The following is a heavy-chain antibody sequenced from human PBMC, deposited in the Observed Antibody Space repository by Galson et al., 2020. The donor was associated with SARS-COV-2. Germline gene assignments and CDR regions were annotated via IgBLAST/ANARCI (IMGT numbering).Heavy chain of an antibody. CDR2: FDPEDGET. D-gene: IGHD3-16*01. V-gene: IGHV1-24*01. Sequence: ASVKVSCKVSGYTLTELSMHWVRQAPGKGLEWMGGFDPEDGETIYAQKFQGRVTMTEDTSTDPAYMELSSLRSEDTAVYYCATSPALRQGGWFDPWGQGTLVTVSS. J-gene: IGHJ5*02. CDR3: ATSPALRQGGWFDP. CDR1: GYTLTELS.